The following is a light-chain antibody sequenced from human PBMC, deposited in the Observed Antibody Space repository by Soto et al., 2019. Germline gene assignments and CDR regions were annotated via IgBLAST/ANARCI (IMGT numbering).Light chain of an antibody. J-gene: IGLJ3*02. V-gene: IGLV1-40*01. CDR2: GNS. CDR3: QSYDSSLSGWV. Sequence: QSVLTQPPSVSGAPGQRVTISCTGSSSNIGAGYDVHWYQQLPGTAPKLLIYGNSNRPSGVPDRFSGSTSGTSASLAITGLQAEDEADYYCQSYDSSLSGWVFGGGTKLIVL. CDR1: SSNIGAGYD.